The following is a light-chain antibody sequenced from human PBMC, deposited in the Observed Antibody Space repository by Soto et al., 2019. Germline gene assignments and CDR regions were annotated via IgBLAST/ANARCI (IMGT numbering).Light chain of an antibody. Sequence: DIVMTQSPLSLPVTPGEPASISCRSSQSLLHSNGYNYLDWYLQRPGQSPQLLIYLGSNRASGVPDRFSGSGSDTDFTLKISRVEAEDVGVYYCMQTLQSPPLPFGGGTKVEIK. CDR3: MQTLQSPPLP. CDR1: QSLLHSNGYNY. J-gene: IGKJ4*01. CDR2: LGS. V-gene: IGKV2-28*01.